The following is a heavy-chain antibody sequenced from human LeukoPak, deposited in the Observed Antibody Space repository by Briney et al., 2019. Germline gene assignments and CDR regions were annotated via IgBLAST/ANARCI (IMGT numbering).Heavy chain of an antibody. V-gene: IGHV3-48*01. CDR1: GFIFSSYS. Sequence: GGSLRLSCAGAGFIFSSYSMNWVRQAPGKGLEWVSYISSSSSTIYYADSVKGRFTISRDNAKNSLYLQMNSLRAEDTAVYYCARDARYYDSSGYDYWGQGTLVTVSS. J-gene: IGHJ4*02. CDR3: ARDARYYDSSGYDY. CDR2: ISSSSSTI. D-gene: IGHD3-22*01.